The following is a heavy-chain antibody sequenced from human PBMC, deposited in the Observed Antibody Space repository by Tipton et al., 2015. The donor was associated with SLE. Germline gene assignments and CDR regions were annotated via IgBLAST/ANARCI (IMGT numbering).Heavy chain of an antibody. D-gene: IGHD3-22*01. CDR3: ARGDYYDSSGYGDY. J-gene: IGHJ4*02. Sequence: LSLTCAASGFTFSSYGMHWVRQAPGRGLEWVAVIWYDGSNKYYADSVKGRFTISRDNSKNTLYLQMNSLRAEDTAVYYCARGDYYDSSGYGDYWGQGTLVTVSS. CDR2: IWYDGSNK. CDR1: GFTFSSYG. V-gene: IGHV3-33*01.